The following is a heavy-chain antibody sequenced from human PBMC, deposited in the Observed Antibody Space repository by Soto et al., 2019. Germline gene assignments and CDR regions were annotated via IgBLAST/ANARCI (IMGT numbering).Heavy chain of an antibody. CDR2: IWYDGNNK. CDR1: GFTLSSYG. Sequence: PGGSLRLSCEASGFTLSSYGMHWVRQAPGKGLEWVAVIWYDGNNKYYAGSVKGRFTVSRDNSKNTLYLQMNNLRGDDTAVYYCTRAQPRVYYHYYYTMDVWGRGTTGTVS. CDR3: TRAQPRVYYHYYYTMDV. J-gene: IGHJ6*02. D-gene: IGHD2-8*01. V-gene: IGHV3-33*01.